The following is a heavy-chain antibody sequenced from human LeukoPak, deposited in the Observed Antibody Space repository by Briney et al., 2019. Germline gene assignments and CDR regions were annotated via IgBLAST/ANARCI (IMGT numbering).Heavy chain of an antibody. CDR1: GYTFTSYG. CDR3: ARAVYCGGDCYSNNAFDI. D-gene: IGHD2-21*02. CDR2: ISAYNGNT. J-gene: IGHJ3*02. V-gene: IGHV1-18*01. Sequence: GASVKVSCKASGYTFTSYGISWVRQAPGQGLEWMGWISAYNGNTNYAQKLQGRVTMTTDTSTSTAYMELRSLRSDDTAVYYCARAVYCGGDCYSNNAFDIWGQGTMDTVSS.